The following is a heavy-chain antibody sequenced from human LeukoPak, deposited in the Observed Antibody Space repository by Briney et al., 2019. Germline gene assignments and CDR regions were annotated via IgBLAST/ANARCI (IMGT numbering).Heavy chain of an antibody. Sequence: SVKVSRKASGFTFTIYGFSWVRQAPGQGLEWMGGIIPIFGTANYAQKFQGRVTITADESTSTAYMELSSLRSEDTAVYYCARDSPITMVRGLYYYYMDVWGKGTTVTVSS. D-gene: IGHD3-10*01. V-gene: IGHV1-69*13. J-gene: IGHJ6*03. CDR3: ARDSPITMVRGLYYYYMDV. CDR1: GFTFTIYG. CDR2: IIPIFGTA.